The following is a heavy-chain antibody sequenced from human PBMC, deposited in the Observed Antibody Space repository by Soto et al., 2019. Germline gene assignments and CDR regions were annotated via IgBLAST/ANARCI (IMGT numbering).Heavy chain of an antibody. CDR3: ASSGTSYGSSSYYYYGMDV. J-gene: IGHJ6*02. V-gene: IGHV1-69*12. CDR2: IIPIFGTA. CDR1: GGTFSSYA. D-gene: IGHD3-10*01. Sequence: QVQLVQSGAEVKKPGSSVKVSCKASGGTFSSYAISWVRQAPGQGLEWMGGIIPIFGTANYAQKFQGRVTNTADESTSTAYMELSSLRSEDTAVYYCASSGTSYGSSSYYYYGMDVWGQGTTVTVSS.